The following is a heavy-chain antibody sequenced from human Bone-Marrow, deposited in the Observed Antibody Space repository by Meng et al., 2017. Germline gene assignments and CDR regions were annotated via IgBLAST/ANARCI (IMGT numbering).Heavy chain of an antibody. CDR3: ARDNVLLWFGEVRREYYFDY. CDR1: GGSISSGSYY. J-gene: IGHJ4*02. Sequence: SETLSLTCTVSGGSISSGSYYWSWIRQPAGKGLEWIGRIYTSGSTNYNPSLKSRVTISVDTSKNQFSLKLGSVTAADTAVYYCARDNVLLWFGEVRREYYFDYWGQGTLVTVSS. D-gene: IGHD3-10*01. CDR2: IYTSGST. V-gene: IGHV4-61*02.